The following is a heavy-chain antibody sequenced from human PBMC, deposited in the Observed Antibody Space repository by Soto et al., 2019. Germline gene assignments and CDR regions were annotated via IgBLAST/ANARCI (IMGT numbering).Heavy chain of an antibody. J-gene: IGHJ6*03. CDR3: AVWSVYYTYYYYYYYMDV. Sequence: ASVKVSCKASGYTFTSYDINWVRQATGQGLEWMGWMNPNSGNTGYAQKFQGRVTMTRNTSISTAYMELSSLRSEDTAVYYCAVWSVYYTYYYYYYYMDVWGKGTTVTVSS. CDR2: MNPNSGNT. D-gene: IGHD3-3*01. V-gene: IGHV1-8*01. CDR1: GYTFTSYD.